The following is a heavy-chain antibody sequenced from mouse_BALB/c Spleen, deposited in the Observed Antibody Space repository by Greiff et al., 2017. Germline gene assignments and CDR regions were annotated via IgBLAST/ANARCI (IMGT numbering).Heavy chain of an antibody. Sequence: QVQLKQSGAELARPGASVKMSCKASGYTFTSYTMHWVKQRPGQGLEWIGYINPSSGYTNYNQKFKDKATLTADKSSSTAYMQLSSLTSEDSAVYYCARGRDYDGVVAYWGQGTLVTVSA. CDR2: INPSSGYT. V-gene: IGHV1-4*01. CDR3: ARGRDYDGVVAY. J-gene: IGHJ3*01. D-gene: IGHD2-4*01. CDR1: GYTFTSYT.